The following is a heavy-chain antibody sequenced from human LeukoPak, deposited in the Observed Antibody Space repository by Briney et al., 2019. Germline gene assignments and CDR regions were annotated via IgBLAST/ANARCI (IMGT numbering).Heavy chain of an antibody. CDR2: INHSGST. J-gene: IGHJ3*02. CDR1: GGSFSGYY. D-gene: IGHD6-13*01. V-gene: IGHV4-34*01. CDR3: ARGKTIGNSSSWYGCGVFDI. Sequence: SETLSLTCAVYGGSFSGYYWSWIRQPPGKGLEWIGEINHSGSTNYNPSLKSRVTIPVDTSKNQFSLKLSSVTAADTAVYYCARGKTIGNSSSWYGCGVFDIWGQGTMVTVSS.